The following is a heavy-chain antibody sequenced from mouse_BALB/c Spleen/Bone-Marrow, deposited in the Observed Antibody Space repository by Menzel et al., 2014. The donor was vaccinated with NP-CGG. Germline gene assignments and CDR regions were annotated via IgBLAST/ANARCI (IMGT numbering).Heavy chain of an antibody. V-gene: IGHV1-4*01. CDR1: GYTFXRYT. CDR2: IIPNSGYS. Sequence: QVQLQQSGAELARPGASVKMSCQASGYTFXRYTMYWEKKRPGQGLEWIGYIIPNSGYSNYNQKFKDKATLTADKSSSTAYMQLSSLTSEDSAVYYCTIRYYAMDYWGQGTSVTVSS. D-gene: IGHD1-1*01. CDR3: TIRYYAMDY. J-gene: IGHJ4*01.